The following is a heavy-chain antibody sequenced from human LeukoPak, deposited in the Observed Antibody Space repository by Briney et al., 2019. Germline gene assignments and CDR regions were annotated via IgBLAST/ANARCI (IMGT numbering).Heavy chain of an antibody. V-gene: IGHV4-59*08. D-gene: IGHD5-18*01. CDR1: GGSISSYY. CDR3: ARLTAMGYWYFDL. CDR2: IYYSGST. J-gene: IGHJ2*01. Sequence: PSGTLSLTCTVSGGSISSYYWSWIRQPPGKGLEWIGYIYYSGSTNYNPSLKSRVTISVDTSKNQFSLKLSSVTAADTAVYYCARLTAMGYWYFDLWGRGTLVTVSS.